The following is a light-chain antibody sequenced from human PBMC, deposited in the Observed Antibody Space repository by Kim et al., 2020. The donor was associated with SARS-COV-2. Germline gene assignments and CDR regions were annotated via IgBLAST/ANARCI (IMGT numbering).Light chain of an antibody. V-gene: IGKV2-24*01. CDR3: MQAIQYPHS. CDR1: QSLVHRDGNTY. CDR2: KTY. J-gene: IGKJ2*03. Sequence: DIVMTQTPLSSPVTLGQPASISCRSSQSLVHRDGNTYLSWLQQRPGQPPRLLIYKTYKRFSGVSDRFSGSGAGTDFTLKISRVEAEDVGIYYCMQAIQYPHSFGQGTKLEI.